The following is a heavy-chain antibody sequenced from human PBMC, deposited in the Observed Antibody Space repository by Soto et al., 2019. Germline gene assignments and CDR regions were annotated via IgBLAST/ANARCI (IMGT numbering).Heavy chain of an antibody. CDR1: GFTLRIYA. V-gene: IGHV3-30*18. CDR3: AKSYNTGWYVHFDF. D-gene: IGHD6-19*01. Sequence: SLRICCAVSGFTLRIYAMHLVLKAPGKGLEWVALISHDGGNKYYADSVKGRFTISRDNSKNTLSLQMNSLRAEDTAVYYCAKSYNTGWYVHFDFWGQGTLVTVS. J-gene: IGHJ4*02. CDR2: ISHDGGNK.